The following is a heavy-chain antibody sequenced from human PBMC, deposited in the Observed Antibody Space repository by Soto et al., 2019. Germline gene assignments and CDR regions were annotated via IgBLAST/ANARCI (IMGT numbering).Heavy chain of an antibody. D-gene: IGHD6-19*01. Sequence: EVHLLESGGGLVQPGGSLRLSCAASGFTFSSYAMNWVRQAPGKGLEWVSSISGTSGRTYYADSVEGRFTISRDNSKHTLYLQIDSLRAEDTAVYYCAKDEGSGWYYFDYWGQGTLVSVSS. V-gene: IGHV3-23*01. CDR1: GFTFSSYA. CDR3: AKDEGSGWYYFDY. CDR2: ISGTSGRT. J-gene: IGHJ4*02.